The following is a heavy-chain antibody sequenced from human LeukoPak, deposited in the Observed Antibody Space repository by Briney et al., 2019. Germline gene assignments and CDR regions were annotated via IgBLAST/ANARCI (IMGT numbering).Heavy chain of an antibody. V-gene: IGHV1-8*01. D-gene: IGHD3-10*01. Sequence: ASVKVSCKASGYTFTSYDINWVRQATGQGLEWMGWMNPNSGNTGYAQKFQGRVTMTRNTSISTAYMELSGLRSEDTAVYYCARGHRSGNYYYYGMDVWGQGTTVTVSS. CDR1: GYTFTSYD. CDR2: MNPNSGNT. CDR3: ARGHRSGNYYYYGMDV. J-gene: IGHJ6*02.